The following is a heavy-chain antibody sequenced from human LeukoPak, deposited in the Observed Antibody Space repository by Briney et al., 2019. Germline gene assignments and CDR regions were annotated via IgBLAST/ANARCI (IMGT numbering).Heavy chain of an antibody. CDR1: GFTFSSSA. Sequence: TGGSLRLSCAASGFTFSSSAMSWVRQVPGKGLEWVSGISASGGSTYYADSVRGRFTISRDNSKNTLYLQMNSLRAEDTAVYYCARARAGAGTFFFDYWGQGTLVTVSS. CDR2: ISASGGST. J-gene: IGHJ4*02. CDR3: ARARAGAGTFFFDY. D-gene: IGHD6-13*01. V-gene: IGHV3-23*01.